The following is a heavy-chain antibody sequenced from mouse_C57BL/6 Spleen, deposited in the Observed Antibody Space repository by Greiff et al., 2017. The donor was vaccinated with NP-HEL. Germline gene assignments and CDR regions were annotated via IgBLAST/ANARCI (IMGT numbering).Heavy chain of an antibody. V-gene: IGHV2-2*01. Sequence: VQLQQSGPGLVQPSQSLSITCTVSGFSLTSYGVHWVRQSPGKGLEWLGVIWSGGSRDYNEAFIYRLSISKDNSNTQIFFKMNSRQADDTSIYYCGRRVDGYAMDYWGQGTSLTVSS. CDR3: GRRVDGYAMDY. CDR2: IWSGGSR. CDR1: GFSLTSYG. D-gene: IGHD1-1*02. J-gene: IGHJ4*01.